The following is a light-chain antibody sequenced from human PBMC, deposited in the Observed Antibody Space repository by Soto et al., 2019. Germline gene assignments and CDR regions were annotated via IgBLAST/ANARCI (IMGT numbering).Light chain of an antibody. J-gene: IGKJ1*01. CDR2: GAS. Sequence: EIVLTQSPGTLSLSPVERATLSCRASQSVSSSYLAWYQQKPGQAPRLLIYGASSRATGIPDRFSGSGSGTDFTLTISRLEPEDFAVYYCQQRETFGQGTKVDIK. V-gene: IGKV3-20*01. CDR3: QQRET. CDR1: QSVSSSY.